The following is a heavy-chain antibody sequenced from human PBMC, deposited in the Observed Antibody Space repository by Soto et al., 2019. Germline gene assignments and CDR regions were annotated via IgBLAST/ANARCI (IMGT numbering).Heavy chain of an antibody. V-gene: IGHV4-34*01. J-gene: IGHJ3*02. CDR1: GGSFSVYY. CDR3: ARDSTRRGACDI. D-gene: IGHD4-4*01. Sequence: PSETLSLTCAISGGSFSVYYWIWIRQSPEKGLEWLGEVNHAGSGNYNPSLRGRVTISVDTSKNQFSLKLSSVTAADTAVYFCARDSTRRGACDIWGQGTMVT. CDR2: VNHAGSG.